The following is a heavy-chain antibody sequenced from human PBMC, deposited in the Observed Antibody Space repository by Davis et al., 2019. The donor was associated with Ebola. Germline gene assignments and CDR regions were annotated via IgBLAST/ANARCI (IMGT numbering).Heavy chain of an antibody. J-gene: IGHJ4*02. CDR3: ARDSPLLDWGSGGFDY. V-gene: IGHV6-1*01. CDR1: GDSVSSNSAA. CDR2: TYYRSKWYN. Sequence: HSQTLSLTCAISGDSVSSNSAAWNWIRQSPSRGLEWLGRTYYRSKWYNDYAVSVKSRITINPDTSKNQFSLQLNSVTPEDTAVYYCARDSPLLDWGSGGFDYWGQGTLVTVSS. D-gene: IGHD3-9*01.